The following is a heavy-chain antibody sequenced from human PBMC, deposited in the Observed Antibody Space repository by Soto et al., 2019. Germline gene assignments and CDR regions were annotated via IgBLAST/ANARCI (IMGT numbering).Heavy chain of an antibody. Sequence: PSETLSLTCTVSGGSISSYYWSWIRQPPGKGLEWIGYIYYSGSTNYDPSLKSRVTISVDTSKNQFSLKLSSVTAADTAVYYCARGGGEDYDFWSGYRPHYYGMDVWGQGTTVTV. J-gene: IGHJ6*02. CDR1: GGSISSYY. CDR3: ARGGGEDYDFWSGYRPHYYGMDV. CDR2: IYYSGST. D-gene: IGHD3-3*01. V-gene: IGHV4-59*01.